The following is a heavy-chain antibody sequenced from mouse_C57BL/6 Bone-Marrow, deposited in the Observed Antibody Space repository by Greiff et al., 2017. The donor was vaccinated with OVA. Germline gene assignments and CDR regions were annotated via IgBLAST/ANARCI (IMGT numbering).Heavy chain of an antibody. CDR2: INPNNGGT. V-gene: IGHV1-26*01. CDR1: GYTFTDYY. D-gene: IGHD1-1*01. CDR3: APYYYGSRRASIAY. Sequence: VQLQQSGPELVKPGASVKISCKASGYTFTDYYMNWVKQSHGKSLEWIGDINPNNGGTSYNQKFKGKATLTVDKSSSTAYMELRSLTSEDSAVYYCAPYYYGSRRASIAYWGQGTLVTVSA. J-gene: IGHJ3*01.